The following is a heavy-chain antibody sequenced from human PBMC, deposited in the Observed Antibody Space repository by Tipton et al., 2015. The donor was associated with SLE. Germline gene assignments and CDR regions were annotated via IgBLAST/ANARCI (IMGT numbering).Heavy chain of an antibody. D-gene: IGHD3-22*01. CDR3: ARDPDYHDRGGYSVWYFDS. J-gene: IGHJ4*02. V-gene: IGHV4-59*11. Sequence: TLSLTCTVSGGSITNHYWNWIRQPPGKGLEWIGYIHYSGTTHGNPSLKSRVTMSVDMSKNQFSLRLTSVTTADTAVYFCARDPDYHDRGGYSVWYFDSWGQGSLVTVPS. CDR2: IHYSGTT. CDR1: GGSITNHY.